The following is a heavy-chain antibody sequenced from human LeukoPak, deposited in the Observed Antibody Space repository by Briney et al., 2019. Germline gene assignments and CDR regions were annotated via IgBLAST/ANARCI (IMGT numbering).Heavy chain of an antibody. J-gene: IGHJ4*02. Sequence: GGSLRLSCAASGFTFSSYEMYWVRQAPGKGLEWVSYISSSGTPIHYADSVKGRFTISRDNAKNSLFLQMNSLRAEDTAVYYCAREKTACGGDCYDSWGKGTLATVSS. D-gene: IGHD2-21*01. CDR1: GFTFSSYE. CDR3: AREKTACGGDCYDS. CDR2: ISSSGTPI. V-gene: IGHV3-48*03.